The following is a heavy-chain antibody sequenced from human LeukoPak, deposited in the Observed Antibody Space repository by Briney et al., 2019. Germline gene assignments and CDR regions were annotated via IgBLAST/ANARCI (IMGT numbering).Heavy chain of an antibody. CDR3: SGSYYSGFDY. D-gene: IGHD3-10*01. Sequence: GGSLRLSCAASGFTFSSYGMHWVRQAPGKGPEWVAFIRYDGSNKYYADSVKGRFTISRDNSKNTLYLQMNSPRAEDTAVYYCSGSYYSGFDYWGQGTLVTVSS. CDR1: GFTFSSYG. J-gene: IGHJ4*02. CDR2: IRYDGSNK. V-gene: IGHV3-30*02.